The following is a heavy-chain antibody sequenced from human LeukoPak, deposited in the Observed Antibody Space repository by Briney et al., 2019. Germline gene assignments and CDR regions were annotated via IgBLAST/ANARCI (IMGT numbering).Heavy chain of an antibody. CDR3: ARADFIDIVVVPAAISAAL. D-gene: IGHD2-2*02. J-gene: IGHJ4*02. V-gene: IGHV3-20*04. CDR2: INWNGGST. Sequence: GGSLRLSCAASGFTFDDYGMSWVRQAPGKGLEWVSGINWNGGSTGYADSVKGRFTISRDNAKNSLYPQMNSLRAEDTALYYCARADFIDIVVVPAAISAALWGQGTLVTVSS. CDR1: GFTFDDYG.